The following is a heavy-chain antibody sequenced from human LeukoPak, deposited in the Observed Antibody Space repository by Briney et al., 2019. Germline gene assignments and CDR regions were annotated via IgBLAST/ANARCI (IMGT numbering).Heavy chain of an antibody. Sequence: PSETLSLTCTVSGGSISSGSYYWSWIRQPAGKGLEWIGRIYTSGSTNYNPSLKSRVTISVDTSKNQFSLKLSSVTAADTAVYYCARERIGAAAGNMDYWGQGTLVTVSS. J-gene: IGHJ4*02. CDR3: ARERIGAAAGNMDY. D-gene: IGHD6-13*01. V-gene: IGHV4-61*02. CDR2: IYTSGST. CDR1: GGSISSGSYY.